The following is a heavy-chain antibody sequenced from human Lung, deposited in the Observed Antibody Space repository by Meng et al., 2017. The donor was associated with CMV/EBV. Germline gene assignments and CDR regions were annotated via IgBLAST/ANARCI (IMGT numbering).Heavy chain of an antibody. J-gene: IGHJ4*02. CDR1: KFTFDDYG. Sequence: GESXKISCAASKFTFDDYGMSWVRQTPGKGLEWVSGITRNGESTGHADSVKGRFTISRDNIKNSLYLQMNSLRAEDTAFYYCARGYLGGPFDYWGQGTLVTVSS. D-gene: IGHD1-1*01. V-gene: IGHV3-20*04. CDR2: ITRNGEST. CDR3: ARGYLGGPFDY.